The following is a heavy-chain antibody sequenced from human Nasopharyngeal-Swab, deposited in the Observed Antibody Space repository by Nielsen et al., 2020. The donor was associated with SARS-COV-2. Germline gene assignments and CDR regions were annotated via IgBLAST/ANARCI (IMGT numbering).Heavy chain of an antibody. CDR3: AKARRTDTYGYECFDS. D-gene: IGHD5-18*01. Sequence: GGSLRLSCAASGFTFENYAMHWVRQPPGKGLEWVSGITWNSGNKGYAESVQGRFTISRDNAKNSLYLQMHSLRAEDTALYYCAKARRTDTYGYECFDSRGQGTLVTVSS. CDR2: ITWNSGNK. J-gene: IGHJ4*02. V-gene: IGHV3-9*01. CDR1: GFTFENYA.